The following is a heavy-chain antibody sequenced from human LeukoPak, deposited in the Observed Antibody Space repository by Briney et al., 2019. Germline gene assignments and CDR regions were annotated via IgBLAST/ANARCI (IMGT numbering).Heavy chain of an antibody. D-gene: IGHD6-6*01. Sequence: PSETLSLTCAVYGGSFSGYYWSWIRQPPGKGLEWIGEINHSGSTNYNPSLKSRVTISVDTSKNQFSLKLSSVTAADTAVYYCARSRSMWYSSSEPIDYWGQGTLVTVSS. CDR3: ARSRSMWYSSSEPIDY. CDR1: GGSFSGYY. V-gene: IGHV4-34*01. CDR2: INHSGST. J-gene: IGHJ4*02.